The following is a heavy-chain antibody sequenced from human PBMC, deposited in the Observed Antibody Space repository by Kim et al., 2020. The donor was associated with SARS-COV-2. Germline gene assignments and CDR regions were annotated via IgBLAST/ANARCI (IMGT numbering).Heavy chain of an antibody. V-gene: IGHV3-9*01. CDR3: AKDIWGGGYSSSWTPFDY. D-gene: IGHD6-13*01. Sequence: KGRFTISRDNAKNSLCLQRNSLRAEDTALYYCAKDIWGGGYSSSWTPFDYWGQGTLVTVSS. J-gene: IGHJ4*02.